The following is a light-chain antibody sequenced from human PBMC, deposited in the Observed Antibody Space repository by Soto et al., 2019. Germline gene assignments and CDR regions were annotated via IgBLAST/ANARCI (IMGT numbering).Light chain of an antibody. Sequence: QAVVTQEPSLTVSPGGTVTLTCGCSTGAVTSTHYPYWFQQKPGQAPRTLIYETSNKYSWTPARFSGSLLGDKAALTLSGAQPEDEAEYYCLLSYRDTRWGVFGGGTQLPVL. V-gene: IGLV7-46*01. CDR3: LLSYRDTRWGV. CDR1: TGAVTSTHY. J-gene: IGLJ2*01. CDR2: ETS.